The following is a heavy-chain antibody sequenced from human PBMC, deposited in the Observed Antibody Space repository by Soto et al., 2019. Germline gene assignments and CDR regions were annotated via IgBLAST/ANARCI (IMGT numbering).Heavy chain of an antibody. CDR3: TGPLYVYDNSGSDY. Sequence: EVQLVESGGGLVQPGGSLTLSCTASGFTFSGSRIHWVRQAPGKGLEWVGRIGTKVYNFATAYAASVNGRFTISRDDSKTTAYLHMNSLRTEATAVYYCTGPLYVYDNSGSDYWGQGTLVTVSS. CDR1: GFTFSGSR. J-gene: IGHJ4*02. D-gene: IGHD3-22*01. CDR2: IGTKVYNFAT. V-gene: IGHV3-73*02.